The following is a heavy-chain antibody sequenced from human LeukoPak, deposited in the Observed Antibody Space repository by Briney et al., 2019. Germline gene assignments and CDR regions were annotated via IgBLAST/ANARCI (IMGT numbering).Heavy chain of an antibody. J-gene: IGHJ4*02. V-gene: IGHV3-23*01. Sequence: GGSRRLSCEASGFTFGSYAMSWVRQAPGKGLEWVSTISRSGDSTSYSDSVKGRISISRDNSKNTVSLRLNSLRAEDTAVNYCARYSGIVTTTPTVFDYWGQGTLVTVSS. D-gene: IGHD5-12*01. CDR3: ARYSGIVTTTPTVFDY. CDR1: GFTFGSYA. CDR2: ISRSGDST.